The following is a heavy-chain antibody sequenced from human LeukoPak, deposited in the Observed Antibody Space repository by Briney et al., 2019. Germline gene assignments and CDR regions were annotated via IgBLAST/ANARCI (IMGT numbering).Heavy chain of an antibody. CDR1: GFIFRNYA. CDR2: ISDNGGGR. D-gene: IGHD4/OR15-4a*01. J-gene: IGHJ4*02. CDR3: AKESGALGAPLYDY. V-gene: IGHV3-23*01. Sequence: PGGYLRLSCGASGFIFRNYAMRWVRQAPGEGLEWVSGISDNGGGRYYADSVKGRFTISRDNSKNMLYLQMNSLRAEDTAVYYCAKESGALGAPLYDYWGRGILVTASS.